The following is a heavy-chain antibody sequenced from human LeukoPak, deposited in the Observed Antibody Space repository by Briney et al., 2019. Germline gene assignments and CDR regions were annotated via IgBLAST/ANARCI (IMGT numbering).Heavy chain of an antibody. D-gene: IGHD2-15*01. V-gene: IGHV4-34*01. J-gene: IGHJ4*02. CDR2: INHSGST. CDR1: GGSFSGYY. CDR3: ARASRGYCSGASCVYYFDY. Sequence: PSETLSLTCAVYGGSFSGYYWSWIRQPPGKGLEWIGEINHSGSTNYNPSLKSRVTISVDTSKNQFSLKLSSVTAADTAMYYCARASRGYCSGASCVYYFDYWGQGTLVTVSS.